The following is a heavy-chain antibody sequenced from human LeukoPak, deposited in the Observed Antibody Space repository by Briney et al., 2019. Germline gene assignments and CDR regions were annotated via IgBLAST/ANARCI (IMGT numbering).Heavy chain of an antibody. CDR3: ARYHYGDHPFDP. CDR1: GFTFSSYW. D-gene: IGHD4-17*01. V-gene: IGHV3-7*01. J-gene: IGHJ5*02. Sequence: PGGSLRLFCAASGFTFSSYWMSWVRQAPGKGLEWVANVKQDGSEKKYMDSVEGRFTISRDNAKNSLYLQMNSLRAEDTAIYYCARYHYGDHPFDPWGQGTLVTVSS. CDR2: VKQDGSEK.